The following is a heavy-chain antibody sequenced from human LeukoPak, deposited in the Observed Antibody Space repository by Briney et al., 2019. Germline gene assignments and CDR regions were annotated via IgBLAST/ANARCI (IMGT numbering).Heavy chain of an antibody. CDR3: ARDLGYDSIRYFDY. Sequence: SETLSLTCTVSGGSISSGSYYWSWIRQPAGKGLEWIGRIYTSGSTNYNPSLKSRVTISVDTSKNQFSLKLSSVTAADTAVYYCARDLGYDSIRYFDYRGQGTLVTVSS. V-gene: IGHV4-61*02. CDR2: IYTSGST. CDR1: GGSISSGSYY. D-gene: IGHD3-22*01. J-gene: IGHJ4*02.